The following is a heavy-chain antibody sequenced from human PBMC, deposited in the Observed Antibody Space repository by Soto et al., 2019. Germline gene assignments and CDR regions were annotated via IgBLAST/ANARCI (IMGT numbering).Heavy chain of an antibody. CDR1: GGSISSYY. CDR3: ARDLQLERPWFALGYYYMDV. Sequence: SETLSLTCTVSGGSISSYYWSWIRQPPGKGLEWIGYIYYSGSTNYNPSLKSRVTISVDTSKNQFSLKLSSVTAADTAVYYCARDLQLERPWFALGYYYMDVWGKGTTVTVSS. J-gene: IGHJ6*03. CDR2: IYYSGST. D-gene: IGHD1-1*01. V-gene: IGHV4-59*01.